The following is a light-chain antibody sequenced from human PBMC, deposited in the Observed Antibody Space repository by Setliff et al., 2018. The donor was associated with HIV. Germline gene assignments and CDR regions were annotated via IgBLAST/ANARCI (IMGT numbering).Light chain of an antibody. Sequence: EIVLTQSPGTLSLSPGDRATLSCRASQSVSSSYLAWYQQKPGQAPRLLIYGASSRATGIPDRFSGSRSGTDFALTISRLEPEDFAVYYCQRYGSSEWTFGQGTKVDIK. CDR3: QRYGSSEWT. V-gene: IGKV3-20*01. CDR2: GAS. J-gene: IGKJ1*01. CDR1: QSVSSSY.